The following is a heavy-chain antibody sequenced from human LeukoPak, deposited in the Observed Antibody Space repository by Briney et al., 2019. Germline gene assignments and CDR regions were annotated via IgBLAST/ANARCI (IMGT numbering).Heavy chain of an antibody. CDR3: AKSFSGDYASALDY. Sequence: GGSLRLSCAASGFTFSSYAMSWVRQAPGKGLEWVSAISGSGGSTYYADSVKGRFTISRDNSKNTLYVQMNSLRAEDTAVYYCAKSFSGDYASALDYWGQGTLVTVSS. V-gene: IGHV3-23*01. J-gene: IGHJ4*02. D-gene: IGHD3-16*01. CDR2: ISGSGGST. CDR1: GFTFSSYA.